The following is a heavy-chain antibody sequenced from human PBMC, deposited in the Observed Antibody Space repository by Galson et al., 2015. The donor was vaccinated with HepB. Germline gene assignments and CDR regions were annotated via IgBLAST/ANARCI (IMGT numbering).Heavy chain of an antibody. CDR2: RDWEGGK. J-gene: IGHJ4*02. CDR1: GFSLTTSGMR. Sequence: PALVKPTQTLTLPCTFSGFSLTTSGMRVSWIRQPPGKALEWLARRDWEGGKFYSTSLKTRLTISKDTSKNQVVLTMTNMDPVDTATYYCARMGVVSAPGTYFDYWGQGALFTVSS. V-gene: IGHV2-70*04. CDR3: ARMGVVSAPGTYFDY. D-gene: IGHD2-21*02.